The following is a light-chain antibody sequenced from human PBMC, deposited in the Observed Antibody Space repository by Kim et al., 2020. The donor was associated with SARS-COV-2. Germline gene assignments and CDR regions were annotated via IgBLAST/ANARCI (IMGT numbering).Light chain of an antibody. CDR1: SSDIGSYNY. CDR3: SSSTTSTIV. V-gene: IGLV2-14*03. CDR2: DVT. Sequence: QSVLTQPASVCGSPGQSITISCTGTSSDIGSYNYVSWYQQHPGKAPKLVIFDVTERPSGVSARFSGSKSDNTASLTISGLQAEDEAEYYCSSSTTSTIVFGAGTKVTVL. J-gene: IGLJ1*01.